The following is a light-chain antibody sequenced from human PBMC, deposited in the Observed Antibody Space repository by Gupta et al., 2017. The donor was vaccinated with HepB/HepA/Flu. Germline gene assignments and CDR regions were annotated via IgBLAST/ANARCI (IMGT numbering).Light chain of an antibody. V-gene: IGKV1-5*03. CDR3: QQYSTWWT. CDR1: QSISSW. Sequence: DIQMTQSPSTLSASVGDRVTITCRASQSISSWLAWYQQKPGKAPKLLIYKVSNLESGVPSRFSGSGSGTEFTLTISSLQPDDFATYYCQQYSTWWTFGQGTKVEI. J-gene: IGKJ1*01. CDR2: KVS.